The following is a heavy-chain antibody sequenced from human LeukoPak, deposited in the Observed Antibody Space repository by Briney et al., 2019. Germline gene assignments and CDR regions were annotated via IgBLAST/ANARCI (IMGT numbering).Heavy chain of an antibody. CDR3: ARKRPNYFDY. Sequence: PGGSLRLSCEGSAFIFSGHWMNWVRQAPRKGPEWVANINLDGSQKYYVDSVKGRFTISRDNAENSLYLQMNSLRAEDTALYYCARKRPNYFDYWGQGTLVTVSS. V-gene: IGHV3-7*01. CDR2: INLDGSQK. CDR1: AFIFSGHW. J-gene: IGHJ4*02.